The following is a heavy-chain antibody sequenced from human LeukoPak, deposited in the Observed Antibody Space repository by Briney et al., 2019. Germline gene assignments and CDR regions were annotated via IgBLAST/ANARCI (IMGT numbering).Heavy chain of an antibody. CDR1: GYTFTSYY. CDR3: ARWGHGSSLVYYFDY. CDR2: INPSGGST. J-gene: IGHJ4*02. Sequence: ASVKVSCKASGYTFTSYYMHWVRQAPGQGLEWMGIINPSGGSTSYAQKFQGRVTMTRDMSTSTVYMELSSLRSEDTAVYYCARWGHGSSLVYYFDYRGQGTLVTVSS. V-gene: IGHV1-46*01. D-gene: IGHD6-6*01.